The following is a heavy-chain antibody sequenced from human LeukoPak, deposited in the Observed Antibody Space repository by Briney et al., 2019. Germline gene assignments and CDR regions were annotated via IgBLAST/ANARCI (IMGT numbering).Heavy chain of an antibody. CDR3: GRVGSGGTREDTLDI. Sequence: GGSLRLSCAASGFTFSGYSMNWVRQTPGKGLEWVSSIGSSSSHIYYADSVKGRFTISRDNAKNSLYLQMNSLRAEDTAVYYCGRVGSGGTREDTLDIWGQGTMVTVSS. J-gene: IGHJ3*02. V-gene: IGHV3-21*01. D-gene: IGHD1-26*01. CDR1: GFTFSGYS. CDR2: IGSSSSHI.